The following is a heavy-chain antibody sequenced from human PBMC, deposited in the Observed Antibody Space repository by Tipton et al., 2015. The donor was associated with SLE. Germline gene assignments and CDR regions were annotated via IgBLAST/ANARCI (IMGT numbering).Heavy chain of an antibody. CDR2: IGDRDSGDTT. J-gene: IGHJ6*02. V-gene: IGHV3-23*01. CDR1: GFTFSDYA. CDR3: AKVGVSSSWSYFYRYGMDV. D-gene: IGHD6-13*01. Sequence: SLRLSCAASGFTFSDYAMSWVRQAPGKGLEWVSTIGDRDSGDTTYHAESVKGRFTISRDNSKNTLYLQMNSLRAEDTAVYFCAKVGVSSSWSYFYRYGMDVGGQGTTVTVSS.